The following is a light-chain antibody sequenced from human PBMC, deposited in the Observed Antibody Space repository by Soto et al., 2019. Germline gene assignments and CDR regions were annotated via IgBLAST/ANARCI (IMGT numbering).Light chain of an antibody. Sequence: DIQMTQSPSTLSASVGDRVTITCRASQSISSWLAWYQQKPGKAPKLLIYDASSLESGVSSRFSGSVSGTEFTLTISGLQPDDFAPYCCKKYNSYPWTFGQGTKVEIK. CDR1: QSISSW. V-gene: IGKV1-5*01. CDR2: DAS. J-gene: IGKJ1*01. CDR3: KKYNSYPWT.